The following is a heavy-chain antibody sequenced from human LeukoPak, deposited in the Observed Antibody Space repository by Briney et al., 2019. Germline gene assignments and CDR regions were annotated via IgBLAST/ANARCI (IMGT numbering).Heavy chain of an antibody. CDR2: IYYSGST. J-gene: IGHJ4*02. Sequence: SETLSLTCTVSGGSISSSSYYWGWSRQPPGKGLEWIGSIYYSGSTYYNPSLKSRVTISVDTSKNQFSLKLSSVTAADTAVYYCARVAGGSGWPAPKYYFDYWGQGTLVTVSS. D-gene: IGHD6-19*01. CDR1: GGSISSSSYY. V-gene: IGHV4-39*07. CDR3: ARVAGGSGWPAPKYYFDY.